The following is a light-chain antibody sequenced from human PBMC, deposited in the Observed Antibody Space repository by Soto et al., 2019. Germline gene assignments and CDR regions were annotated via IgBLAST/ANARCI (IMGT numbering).Light chain of an antibody. J-gene: IGKJ2*01. CDR3: QHYGSSYT. Sequence: EIVLTQSPGTLSLSPGEGATLSCRASQSGAGKYLAWYQHKPGQAPRLLIYGASSRATGIPDRFSGSGSGTDFTLTINRLEPEDFAVYYCQHYGSSYTFGQGTKLEIK. V-gene: IGKV3-20*01. CDR2: GAS. CDR1: QSGAGKY.